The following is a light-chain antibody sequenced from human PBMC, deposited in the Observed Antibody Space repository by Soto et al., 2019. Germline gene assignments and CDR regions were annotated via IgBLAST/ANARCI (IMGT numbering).Light chain of an antibody. V-gene: IGKV1-8*01. J-gene: IGKJ1*01. CDR2: DAS. CDR1: QDIGSY. Sequence: AVRMSQSPSALSATTGDRVSITCRATQDIGSYLAWYQQIPGKAPKLLIYDASTLQSGVPSRFRGSGSGTEFTLTISSLQPDDFATYYCQHYNSYSEAFGQGANVDIK. CDR3: QHYNSYSEA.